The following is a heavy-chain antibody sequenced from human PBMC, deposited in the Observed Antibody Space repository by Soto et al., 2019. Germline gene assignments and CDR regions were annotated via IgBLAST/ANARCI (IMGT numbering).Heavy chain of an antibody. Sequence: SETLSLTCTVSGGSISSYYWSWIRQPPGKGLEWIGYIYYSGSTNYNPSLKSRVTISVDTSKNQFSLKLSSVTAADTAVYYCARRYGYIFDYWGQGTLVTVYS. CDR1: GGSISSYY. CDR2: IYYSGST. J-gene: IGHJ4*02. D-gene: IGHD1-1*01. CDR3: ARRYGYIFDY. V-gene: IGHV4-59*08.